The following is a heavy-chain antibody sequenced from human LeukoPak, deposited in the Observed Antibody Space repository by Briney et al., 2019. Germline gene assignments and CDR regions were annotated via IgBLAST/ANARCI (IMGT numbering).Heavy chain of an antibody. CDR1: GGSFSGYY. V-gene: IGHV4-34*01. CDR3: ARGRRSNPRPYYYYGMDV. D-gene: IGHD4-4*01. J-gene: IGHJ6*02. Sequence: SETLSLTCAVYGGSFSGYYWSWIRQPPGKGLEWIGEINHSGSTNYNPSLKSRVTISVDTSKNQFSLKLSSVTAADTAVYYCARGRRSNPRPYYYYGMDVWGQGTTVTVSS. CDR2: INHSGST.